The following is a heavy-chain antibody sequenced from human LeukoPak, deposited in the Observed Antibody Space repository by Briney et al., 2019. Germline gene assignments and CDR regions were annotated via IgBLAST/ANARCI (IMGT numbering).Heavy chain of an antibody. CDR1: GGSISGYY. CDR2: VYYSGST. CDR3: ARQRITAADIDY. J-gene: IGHJ4*02. Sequence: PSETLSLTCTVSGGSISGYYWGWIRQPPGKGLEWIGSVYYSGSTYYNPSLKSRVTISVDTSKNQFSLKLSSVTAADTAVYYCARQRITAADIDYWGQGTLVTVSS. D-gene: IGHD6-13*01. V-gene: IGHV4-39*01.